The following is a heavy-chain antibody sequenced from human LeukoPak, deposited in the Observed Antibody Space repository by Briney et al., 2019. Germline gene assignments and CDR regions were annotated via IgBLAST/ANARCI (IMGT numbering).Heavy chain of an antibody. CDR3: ARHYYSSSDYFYFDY. CDR2: IYYSGST. J-gene: IGHJ4*02. D-gene: IGHD3-22*01. V-gene: IGHV4-59*08. CDR1: GGSISGFY. Sequence: PSETLSLTCTVSGGSISGFYWSWIRQPPGKGLEYIGYIYYSGSTNYNPSLKSRLTISVDTSKSQFSLRLSSVTAADTAVYYCARHYYSSSDYFYFDYWGPGTLVTVSS.